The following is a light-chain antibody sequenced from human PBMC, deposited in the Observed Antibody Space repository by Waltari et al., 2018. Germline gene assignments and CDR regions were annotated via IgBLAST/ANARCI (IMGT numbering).Light chain of an antibody. V-gene: IGLV7-43*01. Sequence: QTVVTQEPSLTVSPGGTVTLTCASSTGAVTSGYYPNWFQQKPGQAPRALIYSTSNKHPWTPARFSGSLLGGKAALTLSGVQPEDEADYYCLLYYGGAQLWVFGGGTKLTFL. CDR1: TGAVTSGYY. CDR2: STS. CDR3: LLYYGGAQLWV. J-gene: IGLJ3*02.